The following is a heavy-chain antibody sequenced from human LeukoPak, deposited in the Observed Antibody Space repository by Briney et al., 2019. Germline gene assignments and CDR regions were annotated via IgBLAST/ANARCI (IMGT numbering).Heavy chain of an antibody. CDR3: ARDKGSIAVAGTSDY. Sequence: ASVKVSCKASGYTFNSDGISWVRQAPGQGLEWMGWIGTYNGNTNYAQKFQGRVTMTTDRSTSTAYMELRSLRSDDTAVYYCARDKGSIAVAGTSDYWGQGTLVTVSS. J-gene: IGHJ4*02. CDR1: GYTFNSDG. CDR2: IGTYNGNT. D-gene: IGHD6-19*01. V-gene: IGHV1-18*04.